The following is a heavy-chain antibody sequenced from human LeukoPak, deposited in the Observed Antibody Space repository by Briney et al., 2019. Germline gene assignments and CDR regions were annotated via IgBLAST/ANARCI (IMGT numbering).Heavy chain of an antibody. D-gene: IGHD4-17*01. CDR3: ARHANYADYPLDY. V-gene: IGHV4-59*08. CDR2: IYYSGST. CDR1: GGSIRSYY. Sequence: SSETLSLTCTVFGGSIRSYYWSCIRQPPGKGLEYIGYIYYSGSTNYNPSLNSRVTISVDTSKNQFSLKLSSVTAADTAVYYCARHANYADYPLDYWGQGTLVTVSS. J-gene: IGHJ4*02.